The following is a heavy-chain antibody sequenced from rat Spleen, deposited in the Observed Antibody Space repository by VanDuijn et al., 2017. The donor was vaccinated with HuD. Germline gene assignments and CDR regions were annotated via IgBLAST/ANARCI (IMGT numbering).Heavy chain of an antibody. V-gene: IGHV5S13*01. CDR1: GFTFSDYG. J-gene: IGHJ2*01. CDR2: INTGGGNT. CDR3: ARLRYNPFDY. Sequence: EVQLVESGGGLVQPGRSLKLSCAASGFTFSDYGMAWVRQAPTMGLEWVTSINTGGGNTYYRGSVKGRFTISRDNAKNTQYLQMDSLRSEDTATYYCARLRYNPFDYWGQGVMVTVSS. D-gene: IGHD1-5*01.